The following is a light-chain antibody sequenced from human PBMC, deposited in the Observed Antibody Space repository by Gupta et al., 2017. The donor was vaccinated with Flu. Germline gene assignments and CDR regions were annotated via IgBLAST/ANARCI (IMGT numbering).Light chain of an antibody. J-gene: IGLJ1*01. Sequence: QSVLTQPHSVSTASGQKVTISCSGSSSNSGTNYVSWYQQLPGTAPKLLIYENNKRPSVIPDLFSGSKSGTSAILGITGLQTGDEAYYYCGTWDSSLSAYVFGTGTKVTVL. CDR3: GTWDSSLSAYV. V-gene: IGLV1-51*02. CDR1: SSNSGTNY. CDR2: ENN.